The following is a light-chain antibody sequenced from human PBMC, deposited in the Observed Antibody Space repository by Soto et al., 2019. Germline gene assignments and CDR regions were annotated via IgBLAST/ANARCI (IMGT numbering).Light chain of an antibody. CDR1: QSFLYSSNNKNY. CDR3: QQYYTTQWT. CDR2: WAS. J-gene: IGKJ1*01. Sequence: DIVLTQSPDSLAVSLGERATINCKSSQSFLYSSNNKNYLAWYQQKPGQPPKMLISWASTRESGVPDRFSGSGSGTDFTLTISSLQAEDVAVYYCQQYYTTQWTFGQGTRVEIK. V-gene: IGKV4-1*01.